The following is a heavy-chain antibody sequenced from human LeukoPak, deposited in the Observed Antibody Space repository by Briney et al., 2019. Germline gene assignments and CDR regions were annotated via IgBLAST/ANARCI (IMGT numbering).Heavy chain of an antibody. J-gene: IGHJ6*02. D-gene: IGHD3-10*01. Sequence: PGGSLRLSCAASGFTFSGSAMHWVRQASGKGLEWVGRIRSKANSYATTYGASVKGRFTISRDDSKNTAYLQMTSLRAEDTAVYYCAKEGFDYYGSGSYLYYYYGMDVWGQGTTVTVSS. V-gene: IGHV3-73*01. CDR1: GFTFSGSA. CDR2: IRSKANSYAT. CDR3: AKEGFDYYGSGSYLYYYYGMDV.